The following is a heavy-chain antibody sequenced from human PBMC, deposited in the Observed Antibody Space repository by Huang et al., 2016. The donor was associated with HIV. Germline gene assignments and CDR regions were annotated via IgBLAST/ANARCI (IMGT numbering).Heavy chain of an antibody. CDR1: GYTFSSYA. Sequence: QVQLVQSGAEVKKPGASVKVSCKASGYTFSSYAIHWVRQAPGQRLEWMGWLNAGHGNTKVSKKVKERVNITRDTSATTAYMELSSLRSEDTAVYYCAKGGYCRSDSCSYNWFDPWGQGTLVIVSS. D-gene: IGHD2-15*01. CDR3: AKGGYCRSDSCSYNWFDP. V-gene: IGHV1-3*01. J-gene: IGHJ5*02. CDR2: LNAGHGNT.